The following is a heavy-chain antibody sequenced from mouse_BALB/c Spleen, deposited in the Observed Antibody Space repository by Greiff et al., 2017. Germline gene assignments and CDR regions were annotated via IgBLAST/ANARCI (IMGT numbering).Heavy chain of an antibody. CDR2: ISSGGST. D-gene: IGHD1-1*01. Sequence: EVKVVESGGGLVKPGGSLKLSCAASGFTFSSYAVSWVRQPPGKGLEWVASISSGGSTYYPDSVKGRFTISRDNARNILYLQLSSLRSEDTAMYYCASVEEVITTYFDYWGQGTTLTVSS. V-gene: IGHV5-6-5*01. J-gene: IGHJ2*01. CDR3: ASVEEVITTYFDY. CDR1: GFTFSSYA.